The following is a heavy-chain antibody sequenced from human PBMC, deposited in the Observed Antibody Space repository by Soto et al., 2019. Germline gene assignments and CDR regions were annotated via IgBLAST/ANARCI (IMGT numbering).Heavy chain of an antibody. V-gene: IGHV4-39*01. D-gene: IGHD5-18*01. J-gene: IGHJ4*02. Sequence: SETLSLTCTVSGGSISSSSYYWGWIRQPPGKGLEWIGSIYYSGSTYYKQSLKSRVTISVDTSKNQFSLKLSSVTAADTAVYYCARHGSRGYSYGNFDYWGQGTLVT. CDR2: IYYSGST. CDR1: GGSISSSSYY. CDR3: ARHGSRGYSYGNFDY.